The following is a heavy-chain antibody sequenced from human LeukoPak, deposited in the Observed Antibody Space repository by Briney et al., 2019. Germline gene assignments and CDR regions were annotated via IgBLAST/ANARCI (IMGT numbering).Heavy chain of an antibody. D-gene: IGHD1-14*01. V-gene: IGHV1-2*02. CDR1: GYTFTGYY. CDR2: INPNSGGT. CDR3: ARNRMRSYNWFDP. Sequence: APVKVSCKASGYTFTGYYMHWVRQAPGQGLEWMGWINPNSGGTNYAQKFQGRVTMTRDTSISTAYMELSRLRSDDTAVYYCARNRMRSYNWFDPWGQGTLVTVSS. J-gene: IGHJ5*02.